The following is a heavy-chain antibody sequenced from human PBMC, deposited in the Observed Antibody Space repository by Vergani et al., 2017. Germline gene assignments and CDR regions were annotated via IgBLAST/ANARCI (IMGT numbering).Heavy chain of an antibody. CDR3: ARASDYPGYFDY. J-gene: IGHJ4*02. V-gene: IGHV3-23*04. D-gene: IGHD4-11*01. Sequence: EVQLVESRGGLVQPGRSLRLSCAASGFTFDDYAMHWVRQAPGKGLEWVSAISGSGGSTYYADSVKGRFTISRDNSKNTLYLQMNSLRAEDTAVYYCARASDYPGYFDYWGQGALVTVSS. CDR1: GFTFDDYA. CDR2: ISGSGGST.